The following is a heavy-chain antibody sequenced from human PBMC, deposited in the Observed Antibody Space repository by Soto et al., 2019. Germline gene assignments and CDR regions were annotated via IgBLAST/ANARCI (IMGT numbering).Heavy chain of an antibody. CDR1: GVSISGYY. V-gene: IGHV4-59*08. J-gene: IGHJ6*02. Sequence: QVQLQESGPGLVKPSETLSLSCTVAGVSISGYYWSWFRQSPGKRMEWIGYVHHSWGSSYNPSIQSRDPITLDTSKSQFSLKVTSVTATDTAVYYCARQGFGPLHGLVDVWGQGTTVTVSS. CDR3: ARQGFGPLHGLVDV. D-gene: IGHD3-10*01. CDR2: VHHSWGS.